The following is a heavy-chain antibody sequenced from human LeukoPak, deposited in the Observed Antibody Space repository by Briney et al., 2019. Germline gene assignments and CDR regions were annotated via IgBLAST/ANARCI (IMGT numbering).Heavy chain of an antibody. V-gene: IGHV3-23*01. Sequence: GGSLRLSCAASGFTFSSYAVTGVRQAPGKGLEWVSAITGSGGTTYYADSVKGRFTISRDNSKNTLYLQMNSLRAEDTAVYYCATEWLGTSWGQGTLVTVSS. D-gene: IGHD3-22*01. J-gene: IGHJ4*02. CDR3: ATEWLGTS. CDR2: ITGSGGTT. CDR1: GFTFSSYA.